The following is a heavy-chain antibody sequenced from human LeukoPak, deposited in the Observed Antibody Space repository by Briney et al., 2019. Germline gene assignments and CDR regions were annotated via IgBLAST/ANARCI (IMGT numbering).Heavy chain of an antibody. D-gene: IGHD4-23*01. J-gene: IGHJ4*02. V-gene: IGHV1-46*01. CDR2: INPGGGST. CDR1: GYTFTSYY. CDR3: ARGGDNSYFDY. Sequence: ASVKVSCKASGYTFTSYYIHWVRQAPGQGLEWMGIINPGGGSTSYAQNFQGRVTMTSDTSTSTVYMELSSLRSEDTAIYYCARGGDNSYFDYWGQGTLVTVSS.